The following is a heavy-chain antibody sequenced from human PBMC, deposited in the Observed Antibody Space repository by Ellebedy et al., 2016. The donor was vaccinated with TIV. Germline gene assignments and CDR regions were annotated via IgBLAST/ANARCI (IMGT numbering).Heavy chain of an antibody. CDR2: ISYDGRNT. D-gene: IGHD6-19*01. CDR3: AKMRLGVAVPNGDAFDI. J-gene: IGHJ3*02. Sequence: PGGSLRLSCTASGFSFSSYGMHWVRQAPDKGLKWVAVISYDGRNTKYVDSVKGRFTISRDISKNAVYLQMNSLSVEDTAVYYCAKMRLGVAVPNGDAFDIWGQGTVVTVSS. CDR1: GFSFSSYG. V-gene: IGHV3-30*18.